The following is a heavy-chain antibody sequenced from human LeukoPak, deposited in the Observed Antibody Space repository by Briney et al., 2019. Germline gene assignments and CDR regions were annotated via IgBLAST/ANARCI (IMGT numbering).Heavy chain of an antibody. CDR1: GFTFGDYA. D-gene: IGHD6-19*01. CDR2: IRSKAAGGTT. Sequence: GGSLTLSCTASGFTFGDYAMNWVRQAPGKGLEWVGFIRSKAAGGTTEYAASVKGKFTISRHDSKSIALLQMNSLKTEDTAVYYCTRDGREAVAAYYFDYWGQGTLVTFS. CDR3: TRDGREAVAAYYFDY. V-gene: IGHV3-49*04. J-gene: IGHJ4*02.